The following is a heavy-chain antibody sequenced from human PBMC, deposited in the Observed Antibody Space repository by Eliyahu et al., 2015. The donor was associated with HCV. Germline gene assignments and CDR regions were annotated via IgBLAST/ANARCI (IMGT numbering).Heavy chain of an antibody. CDR1: GFTFSSYG. D-gene: IGHD3-22*01. CDR3: AKDPNSPSPFYYYDSSGDFP. V-gene: IGHV3-30*18. CDR2: ISYDGSNK. Sequence: QVQLVESGGGVVQPGRSLRLSCAASGFTFSSYGMHWVRQAPGKGLEWVAVISYDGSNKYYADSVKGRFTISRDNSKNTLYLQMNSLRAEDTAVYYCAKDPNSPSPFYYYDSSGDFPRGQGTLVTVSS. J-gene: IGHJ4*02.